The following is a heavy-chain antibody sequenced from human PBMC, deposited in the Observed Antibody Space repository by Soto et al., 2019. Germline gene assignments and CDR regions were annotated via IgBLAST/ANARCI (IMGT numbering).Heavy chain of an antibody. CDR3: ERVGRLNYFDY. J-gene: IGHJ4*02. V-gene: IGHV3-30-3*01. CDR1: GFTFSSYA. Sequence: QVQLVESGGGVVQPGRSLRLSCAASGFTFSSYAMHWVRQAPGKGLEWVAVISYDGSNKYYADSVKGRFTISRENYKKTMFLQMNSLRAEDTDVYYCERVGRLNYFDYWGQGTLVTVSS. CDR2: ISYDGSNK.